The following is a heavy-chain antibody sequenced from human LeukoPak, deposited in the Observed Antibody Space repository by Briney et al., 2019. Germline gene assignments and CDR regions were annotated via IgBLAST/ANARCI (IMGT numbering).Heavy chain of an antibody. Sequence: PGGSLRLSCAASGFTFSSYAMHWVRQAPGKGLEYVSAISSNGGSTYYANSVKGRFTISRDNSKNTLCLQMNSLRAEDTAVYYCAREGRSPRRDYYYGMDVWGQGTTVTVSS. CDR3: AREGRSPRRDYYYGMDV. CDR2: ISSNGGST. J-gene: IGHJ6*02. CDR1: GFTFSSYA. V-gene: IGHV3-64*01.